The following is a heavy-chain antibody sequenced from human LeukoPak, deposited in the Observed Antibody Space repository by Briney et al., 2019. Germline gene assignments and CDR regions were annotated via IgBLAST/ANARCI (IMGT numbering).Heavy chain of an antibody. Sequence: GGSLRLSCAASGFTFSDYYMSWIRQAPGKGLEWVSYISSSGSTIYYADSVKGRFTISRDNAKNSLYLQMNSLRAEDTAVYYCARINAWMATSDYYYYYGMDVWGQGTTVTVSS. D-gene: IGHD5-24*01. J-gene: IGHJ6*02. CDR2: ISSSGSTI. CDR1: GFTFSDYY. V-gene: IGHV3-11*01. CDR3: ARINAWMATSDYYYYYGMDV.